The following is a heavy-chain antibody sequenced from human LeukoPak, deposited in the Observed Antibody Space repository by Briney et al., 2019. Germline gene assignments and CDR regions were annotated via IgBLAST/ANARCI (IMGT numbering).Heavy chain of an antibody. D-gene: IGHD2-21*02. CDR2: IYYSGST. V-gene: IGHV4-31*03. CDR1: GGSISSGGYY. J-gene: IGHJ5*02. CDR3: ARDGYCGGDCYSGFDP. Sequence: SQTLSLTCTVSGGSISSGGYYWSWIRQHPGKSLEWIGYIYYSGSTYYNPSLKSRVTISVDTSKNQFSLKLSSVTAADTAVYYCARDGYCGGDCYSGFDPWGQGTLVTVSS.